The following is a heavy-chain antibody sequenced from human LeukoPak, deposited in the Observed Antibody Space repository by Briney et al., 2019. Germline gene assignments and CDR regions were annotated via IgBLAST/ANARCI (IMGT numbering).Heavy chain of an antibody. CDR3: ARAVVAASTPSDY. J-gene: IGHJ4*02. CDR1: RFTFNSYA. Sequence: GGSLRLSCVGSRFTFNSYAIHWVGQARGKGLEWVAVISSEGTFKYYADSVKGRFTISRDKSKKTLSLQMNSLKTEDTAVYYCARAVVAASTPSDYWGQGTLVTVSS. V-gene: IGHV3-30-3*01. CDR2: ISSEGTFK. D-gene: IGHD2-15*01.